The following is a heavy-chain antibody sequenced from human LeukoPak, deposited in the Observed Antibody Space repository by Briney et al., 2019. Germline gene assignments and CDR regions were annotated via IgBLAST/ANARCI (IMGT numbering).Heavy chain of an antibody. D-gene: IGHD3-10*01. CDR3: AKDLTSPYYYGSGSVC. J-gene: IGHJ4*02. Sequence: PGGSLRLSCAASGFTFSSYAMSWVRQAPGKGLEWVSAISGSGGSTYYADSVKGRFTISRDNSKNTLYLQMNSLRAEDTAVYYCAKDLTSPYYYGSGSVCWGQGTLVTVSS. CDR1: GFTFSSYA. CDR2: ISGSGGST. V-gene: IGHV3-23*01.